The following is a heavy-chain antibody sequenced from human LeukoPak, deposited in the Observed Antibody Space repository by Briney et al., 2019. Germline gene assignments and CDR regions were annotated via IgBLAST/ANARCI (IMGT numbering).Heavy chain of an antibody. D-gene: IGHD2-15*01. J-gene: IGHJ5*02. V-gene: IGHV4-59*01. CDR3: ARGGVVASTLHWFDP. CDR2: IYYSGST. Sequence: PSETLSLTCTVSGGSISNYYWSWIRQPPGKGLEWIGYIYYSGSTNYNPSLRSRVTISVDTSKNQFSLKLSSVTAADTAFYYCARGGVVASTLHWFDPWGQGTLVTVSS. CDR1: GGSISNYY.